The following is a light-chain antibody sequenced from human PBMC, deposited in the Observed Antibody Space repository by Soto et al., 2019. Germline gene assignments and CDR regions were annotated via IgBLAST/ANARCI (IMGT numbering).Light chain of an antibody. V-gene: IGKV3-20*01. CDR1: QSVRSH. CDR2: GAS. CDR3: QPYGSSLT. Sequence: EIVLTQSPATLSLSPGETATLSCRASQSVRSHLAWFQQKPGQAPRLLMYGASSRATGIPDRFSASGSGSDFTLTISRLEPEDFAVYYCQPYGSSLTFGGGTKVDIK. J-gene: IGKJ4*01.